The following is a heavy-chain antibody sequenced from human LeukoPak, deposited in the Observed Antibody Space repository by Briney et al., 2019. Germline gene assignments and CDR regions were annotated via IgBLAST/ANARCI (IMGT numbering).Heavy chain of an antibody. V-gene: IGHV1-8*01. CDR3: ARVAVRGVSPLGY. CDR2: MNPNSGNT. J-gene: IGHJ4*02. CDR1: GYTFTSYD. D-gene: IGHD3-10*01. Sequence: ASVKVSCKASGYTFTSYDINWVRQATGQGLEWMGWMNPNSGNTGYAQKFQGRVTMARDTSISTAYMELSSLRSEDTAVYYCARVAVRGVSPLGYWGQGTLVTVSS.